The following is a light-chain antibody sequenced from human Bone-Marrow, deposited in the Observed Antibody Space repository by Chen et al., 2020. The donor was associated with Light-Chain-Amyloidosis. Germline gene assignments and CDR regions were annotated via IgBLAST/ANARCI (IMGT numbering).Light chain of an antibody. CDR1: DLPTKY. Sequence: SYELTQPPSVSVSPGQTARITCSGDDLPTKYAYWYQQKPGQAPVLVIHRDTERPSGISERFSGSSSGTNATLTISGVQAEDEADYHWQSADSSGTYEVIFGGGTKLTVL. CDR2: RDT. CDR3: QSADSSGTYEVI. V-gene: IGLV3-25*03. J-gene: IGLJ2*01.